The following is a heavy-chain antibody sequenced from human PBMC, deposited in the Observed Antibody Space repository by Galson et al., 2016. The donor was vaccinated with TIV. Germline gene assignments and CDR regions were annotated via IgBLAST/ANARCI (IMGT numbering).Heavy chain of an antibody. V-gene: IGHV3-30-3*01. D-gene: IGHD1-7*01. CDR2: ISHDGNNK. Sequence: SLRLSCAASGFTFSSYTFHWVRQTPGKGLEWVAIISHDGNNKDVADSVQGRFTISRDSSKNTVYLQMNNLRPEDTALYFCTRDGRGNWKYVDCFDYWGQGTLVTVSS. CDR3: TRDGRGNWKYVDCFDY. CDR1: GFTFSSYT. J-gene: IGHJ4*02.